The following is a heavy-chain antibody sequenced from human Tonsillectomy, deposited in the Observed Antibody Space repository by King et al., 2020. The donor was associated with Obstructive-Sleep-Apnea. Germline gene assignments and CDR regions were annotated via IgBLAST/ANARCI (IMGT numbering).Heavy chain of an antibody. J-gene: IGHJ4*02. D-gene: IGHD1-26*01. CDR1: GYSISSGYY. CDR2: MYHSGNT. V-gene: IGHV4-38-2*02. Sequence: QLQESGPGLVKPSETLSLTCTVSGYSISSGYYWGWIRQPPGKGLEWIGSMYHSGNTYYNPSLKSRVTISVDTSKNQFSLKLRSVTAADTAVYYCIRSYVGNFDYWGQGTLVTVSS. CDR3: IRSYVGNFDY.